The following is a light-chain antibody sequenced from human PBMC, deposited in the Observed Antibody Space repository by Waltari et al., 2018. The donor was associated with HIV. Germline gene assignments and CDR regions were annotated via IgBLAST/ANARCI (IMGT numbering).Light chain of an antibody. CDR2: GAS. V-gene: IGKV3-15*01. CDR1: QSVSSN. J-gene: IGKJ1*01. CDR3: QQYNNWPPWT. Sequence: IVMTQSPATLSVSQGERATLSCRASQSVSSNLAWYQQKPGQAPRLLIYGASTRATGIPARFSGSGSGTYFTLTISSLQSEDFAVYYCQQYNNWPPWTFGQGTKVEIK.